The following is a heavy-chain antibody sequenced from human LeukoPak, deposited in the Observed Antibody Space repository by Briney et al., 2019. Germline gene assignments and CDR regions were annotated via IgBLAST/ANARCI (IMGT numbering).Heavy chain of an antibody. D-gene: IGHD1-26*01. V-gene: IGHV4-59*01. J-gene: IGHJ4*02. CDR1: GGSISSYY. Sequence: SETLSLTCTVSGGSISSYYWSWIRQPPGKGLEWIGYIYYSGSTNYNPSLKSRVTISVDTSKNQFSLKLSSVAAADTAVYYCAGSGSRQYFDYWGQGTLVTVSS. CDR2: IYYSGST. CDR3: AGSGSRQYFDY.